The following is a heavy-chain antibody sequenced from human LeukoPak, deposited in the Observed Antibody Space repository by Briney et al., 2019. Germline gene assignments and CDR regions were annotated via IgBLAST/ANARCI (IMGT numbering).Heavy chain of an antibody. V-gene: IGHV3-23*01. Sequence: GGSLRLSCAASGFTFSSYAMSRVRQAPGKGLEWVSTISGSGGNTYYADSVKGRFTISRDNSKNTLYLQMNSLRAEDTAVFYCAKDGTWCSSTSCYAGDWAQGTLVAVSS. D-gene: IGHD2-2*01. CDR1: GFTFSSYA. CDR3: AKDGTWCSSTSCYAGD. J-gene: IGHJ4*02. CDR2: ISGSGGNT.